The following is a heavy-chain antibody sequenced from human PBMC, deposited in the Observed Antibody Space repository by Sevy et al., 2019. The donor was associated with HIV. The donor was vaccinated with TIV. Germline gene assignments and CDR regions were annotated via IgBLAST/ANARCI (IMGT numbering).Heavy chain of an antibody. CDR2: MNPNSGGA. Sequence: ASVKVSCKASGYTFTTHDINWVRQATGRGLEWMGWMNPNSGGAAYALNFQGRVTITRNTSISTAYMELSSLTYEDTXXXXXXXXXXXXXXXYHWFDPWGQGTLVTVSS. CDR3: XXXXXXXXXXYHWFDP. J-gene: IGHJ5*02. V-gene: IGHV1-8*03. CDR1: GYTFTTHD.